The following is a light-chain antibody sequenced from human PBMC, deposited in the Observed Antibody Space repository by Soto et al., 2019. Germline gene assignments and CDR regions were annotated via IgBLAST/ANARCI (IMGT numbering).Light chain of an antibody. Sequence: EIVMTQSPATLSVSTGGRATLSCRASQSVYSNLAWYQQKPGQAPRLIIYGASTRATGIPARFSGSGAGTDFTLTISSLQSEDSAVYYCQQYNNWPPVTFGGGTRVEIK. CDR1: QSVYSN. J-gene: IGKJ4*01. CDR2: GAS. V-gene: IGKV3-15*01. CDR3: QQYNNWPPVT.